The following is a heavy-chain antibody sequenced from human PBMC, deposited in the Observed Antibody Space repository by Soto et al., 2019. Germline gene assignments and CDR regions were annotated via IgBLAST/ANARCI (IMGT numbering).Heavy chain of an antibody. CDR3: ARAGDPRVVVAAIASLTDAFDI. CDR2: INHSGST. CDR1: GGSFSGYY. V-gene: IGHV4-34*01. J-gene: IGHJ3*02. D-gene: IGHD2-15*01. Sequence: QVQLQQWGAGLLKPSETLSLTCAVYGGSFSGYYWSWIRQPPGKGLEWIGEINHSGSTNYNPSLKSRVTISVDTSKNQFSLKLSSVTAADTAVYYCARAGDPRVVVAAIASLTDAFDIWGQGTMVTVSS.